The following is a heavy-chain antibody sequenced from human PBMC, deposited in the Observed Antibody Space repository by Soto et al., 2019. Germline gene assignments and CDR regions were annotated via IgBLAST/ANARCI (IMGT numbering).Heavy chain of an antibody. CDR3: ARLQIAVADSFDY. CDR1: GYSFTSYW. CDR2: IDPSDSYT. D-gene: IGHD6-19*01. J-gene: IGHJ4*02. V-gene: IGHV5-10-1*01. Sequence: PGESLKISCKGSGYSFTSYWISWVRQMPGKGLEWMGRIDPSDSYTNYSPSFQGHVTISADKSISTAYLQWSSLKASDTTMYYCARLQIAVADSFDYWGQGTLVTVSS.